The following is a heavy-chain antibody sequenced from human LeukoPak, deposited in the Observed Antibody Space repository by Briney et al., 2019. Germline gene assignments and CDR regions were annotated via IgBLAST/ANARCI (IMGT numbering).Heavy chain of an antibody. Sequence: GGSLRLSCAASGFKFDDYGMSWVRQVPGKGLEWVSGINWNGGSRGYADSVKGRFTISRDNAKNTLYLQMNSLRAEDTAVYYCARDETRARCFDYWGQGTLVTVSS. CDR1: GFKFDDYG. CDR2: INWNGGSR. D-gene: IGHD5-24*01. V-gene: IGHV3-20*04. CDR3: ARDETRARCFDY. J-gene: IGHJ4*02.